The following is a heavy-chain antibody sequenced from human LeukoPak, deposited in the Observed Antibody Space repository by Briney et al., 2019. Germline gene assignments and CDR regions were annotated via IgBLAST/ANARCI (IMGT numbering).Heavy chain of an antibody. CDR2: INHSGST. CDR1: GGSFSGYY. CDR3: ARGFDDSSGYYFDY. V-gene: IGHV4-34*01. D-gene: IGHD3-22*01. Sequence: PSETLSLTCAVYGGSFSGYYWSWIRQPPGKGLEWIGEINHSGSTNYNPSLKSRVTISVDTSKNQFSLKLSSVTAADTAVYYCARGFDDSSGYYFDYWGQGTLVTVSS. J-gene: IGHJ4*02.